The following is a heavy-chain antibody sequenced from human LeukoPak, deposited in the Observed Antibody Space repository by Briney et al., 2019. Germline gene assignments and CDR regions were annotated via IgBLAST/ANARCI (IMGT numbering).Heavy chain of an antibody. Sequence: GASVKVSCKASGYTFTSYGISWVRQAPGQGLEWMGWINPNSGGTNYAQKFQGRVTMTRDTSISTAYMELSRLRSDDTAVYYCARVKGIAVAGTEYYYMDVWGKGTTVTVSS. CDR3: ARVKGIAVAGTEYYYMDV. V-gene: IGHV1-2*02. CDR2: INPNSGGT. J-gene: IGHJ6*03. CDR1: GYTFTSYG. D-gene: IGHD6-19*01.